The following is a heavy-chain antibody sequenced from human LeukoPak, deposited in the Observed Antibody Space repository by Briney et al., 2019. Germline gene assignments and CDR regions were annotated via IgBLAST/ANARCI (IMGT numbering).Heavy chain of an antibody. CDR1: GGSMTTHH. CDR3: TTIKRGDIFGYFDF. D-gene: IGHD5-18*01. J-gene: IGHJ4*02. CDR2: VFDSGRT. V-gene: IGHV4-59*11. Sequence: NPSETLSLTGTVSGGSMTTHHWNWIRQTPGKGLEWIGYVFDSGRTKVNPSLTSRVTLSTDTSKNQLSLRLSSVTAADTAVYYCTTIKRGDIFGYFDFWGQGILVTVSS.